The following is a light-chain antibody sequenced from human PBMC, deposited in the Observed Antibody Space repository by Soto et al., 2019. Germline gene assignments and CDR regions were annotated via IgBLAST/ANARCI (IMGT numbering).Light chain of an antibody. Sequence: QSALNQPASVSGSPGQSITISCTGTSRDVGGYNYVSWYQHHPGKAPKLVIYEVNNRPSGISDRFSGSKSGNTASLTISGLQADDEADYYCTSYTSSNTLVFGGGTKVTVL. J-gene: IGLJ3*02. CDR2: EVN. V-gene: IGLV2-14*01. CDR3: TSYTSSNTLV. CDR1: SRDVGGYNY.